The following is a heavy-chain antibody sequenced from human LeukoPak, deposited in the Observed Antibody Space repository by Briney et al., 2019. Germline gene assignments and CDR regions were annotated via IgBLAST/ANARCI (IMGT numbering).Heavy chain of an antibody. Sequence: PGGSLRLSCAASGFTFSSYSMNWVRQAPGKGLEWVSSISSSSSYIYYADSVKGRFTISRDNAKNSLYLQMNSLRAEDTAVYYCARDRRDTHAFDIWGQGTMVTVSS. D-gene: IGHD2-15*01. CDR3: ARDRRDTHAFDI. CDR2: ISSSSSYI. J-gene: IGHJ3*02. CDR1: GFTFSSYS. V-gene: IGHV3-21*01.